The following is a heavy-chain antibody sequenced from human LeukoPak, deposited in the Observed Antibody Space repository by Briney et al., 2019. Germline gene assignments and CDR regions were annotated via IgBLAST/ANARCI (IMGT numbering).Heavy chain of an antibody. CDR3: ATLDAFDI. CDR2: NNPNSGGT. CDR1: GCTFTDYF. Sequence: ASVKVSCKASGCTFTDYFIHWVRQAPGQGLEWMGWNNPNSGGTNFAQKFQGRVTMTRDTSISTAYMELSRLRSDDTAVYYCATLDAFDIWGQGTMVTVSS. V-gene: IGHV1-2*02. J-gene: IGHJ3*02.